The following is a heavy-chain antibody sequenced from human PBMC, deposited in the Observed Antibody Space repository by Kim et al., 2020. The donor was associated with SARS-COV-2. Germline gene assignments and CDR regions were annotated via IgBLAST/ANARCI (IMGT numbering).Heavy chain of an antibody. CDR3: ARLEGGITMVRGVIADAFDI. CDR1: GYTFTSYY. J-gene: IGHJ3*02. Sequence: ASVKVSCKASGYTFTSYYMHWVRQAPGQGLEWMGIINPSGGSTSYAQKFQGRVTMTRDTSTSTVYMELSSLRSEDTAVYYCARLEGGITMVRGVIADAFDIWGQGTMVTVSS. D-gene: IGHD3-10*01. V-gene: IGHV1-46*01. CDR2: INPSGGST.